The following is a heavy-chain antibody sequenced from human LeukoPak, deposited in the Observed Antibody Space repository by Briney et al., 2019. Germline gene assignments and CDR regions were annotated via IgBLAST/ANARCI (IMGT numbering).Heavy chain of an antibody. CDR3: ASSPSSWGGRGYYYYGMDV. CDR1: GGSFSGYY. D-gene: IGHD6-13*01. J-gene: IGHJ6*02. CDR2: IYYSGST. V-gene: IGHV4-59*08. Sequence: SETLSLTCAVYGGSFSGYYWSWIRQLPGKGLEWIGYIYYSGSTNYNPSLKSRVTISVDTSKNQFSLKLSSVTAADTAVYYCASSPSSWGGRGYYYYGMDVWGQGTTVTVSS.